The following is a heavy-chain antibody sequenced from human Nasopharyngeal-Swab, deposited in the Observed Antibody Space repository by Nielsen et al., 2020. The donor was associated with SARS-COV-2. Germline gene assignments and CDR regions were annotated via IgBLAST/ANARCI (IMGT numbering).Heavy chain of an antibody. CDR1: GYTFTSYG. V-gene: IGHV1-18*01. Sequence: ASVKVSCKASGYTFTSYGISWVRQAPGQGLEWMGWISACNGNTNYAQKLQGRVTMTTDTSTSTAYMELRSLRSDDTAVYYCARVTYYYDSSGFDYWGQGTLVTVSS. CDR2: ISACNGNT. J-gene: IGHJ4*02. CDR3: ARVTYYYDSSGFDY. D-gene: IGHD3-22*01.